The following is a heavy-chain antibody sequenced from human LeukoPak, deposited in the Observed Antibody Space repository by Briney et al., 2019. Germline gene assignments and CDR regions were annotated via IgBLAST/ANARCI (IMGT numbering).Heavy chain of an antibody. J-gene: IGHJ3*02. Sequence: PGGSLRLSCAASGFTFSSYSMNWVRLAPGKGLEWVSSISSSSSYIYYADSVKGRFTISRDNAKNSLYLQMNSLRAEDTAVYYCARDGGDGYNPRDAFDIWGQGTMVTVSS. CDR1: GFTFSSYS. CDR3: ARDGGDGYNPRDAFDI. D-gene: IGHD5-24*01. V-gene: IGHV3-21*01. CDR2: ISSSSSYI.